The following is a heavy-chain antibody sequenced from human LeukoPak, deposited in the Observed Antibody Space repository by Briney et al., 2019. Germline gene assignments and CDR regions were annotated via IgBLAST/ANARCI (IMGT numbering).Heavy chain of an antibody. CDR2: IYYSGST. CDR1: GGSISSYY. D-gene: IGHD3-22*01. J-gene: IGHJ4*02. Sequence: TSETLSLTCTVSGGSISSYYWSWIRQPPGKGLEWIGYIYYSGSTNYNPSLKSRVTISVDTSKNQFSLKLSSVTAADTAVYYCARDADYYDSSGYYDYWGQGTLVTVSS. CDR3: ARDADYYDSSGYYDY. V-gene: IGHV4-59*12.